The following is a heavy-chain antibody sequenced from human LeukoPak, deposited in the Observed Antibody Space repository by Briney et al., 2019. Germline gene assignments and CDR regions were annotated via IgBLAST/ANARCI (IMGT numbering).Heavy chain of an antibody. CDR2: ISYDGTNK. CDR1: GFTFSSYA. V-gene: IGHV3-30*04. D-gene: IGHD1-26*01. Sequence: GGSLRLSCAASGFTFSSYAMHWVRQAPGKGLEWVAVISYDGTNKYYADSVKGRLTISRDKSKNTLYLQMNSLRAEDTALYYCARDPTLGGTYYYGMDVWGKGTTVTVSS. J-gene: IGHJ6*04. CDR3: ARDPTLGGTYYYGMDV.